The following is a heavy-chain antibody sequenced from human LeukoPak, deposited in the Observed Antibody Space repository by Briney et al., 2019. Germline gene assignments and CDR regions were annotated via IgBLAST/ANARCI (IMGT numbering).Heavy chain of an antibody. J-gene: IGHJ4*02. CDR3: ARDLGDGSGSYYFDY. Sequence: GGSLRLSCAASGFTFSSYAMSWVRQAPGKGLEWVSAISGSGGSTYYADSVKGRFTISRDNSKNTLYLQMNSLRAEDTAVYYCARDLGDGSGSYYFDYWGQGTLVTVSS. CDR2: ISGSGGST. CDR1: GFTFSSYA. D-gene: IGHD3-10*01. V-gene: IGHV3-23*01.